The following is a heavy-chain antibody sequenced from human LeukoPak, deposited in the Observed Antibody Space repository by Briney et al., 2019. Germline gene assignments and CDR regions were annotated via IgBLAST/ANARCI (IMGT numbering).Heavy chain of an antibody. J-gene: IGHJ4*02. CDR1: GFTFSSYE. Sequence: TGGSLRLSCAASGFTFSSYEMNWVRQAPGKGLEWVSYISSSGSTIYYADSVKGRFTISRDNAKNSLYLQMNSLRAEDTAVYYCARVRYCSSTSCHPGVYYFDYWGQGTLVTVSS. CDR3: ARVRYCSSTSCHPGVYYFDY. D-gene: IGHD2-2*01. V-gene: IGHV3-48*03. CDR2: ISSSGSTI.